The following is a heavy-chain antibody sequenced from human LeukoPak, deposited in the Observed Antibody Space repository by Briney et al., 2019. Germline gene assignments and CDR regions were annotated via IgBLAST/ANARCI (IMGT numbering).Heavy chain of an antibody. CDR3: TKSDGYGLIRI. Sequence: SETLSLTCAVYIDSFTNYYWGWIRQPPGKGLEWIGNIYYTGNTYYNSSLKSRVTISLDTSKNQFSLKVISVTAADTAAYYCTKSDGYGLIRICGRGTMVTVSS. V-gene: IGHV4-39*07. D-gene: IGHD3-10*01. CDR1: IDSFTNYY. J-gene: IGHJ3*02. CDR2: IYYTGNT.